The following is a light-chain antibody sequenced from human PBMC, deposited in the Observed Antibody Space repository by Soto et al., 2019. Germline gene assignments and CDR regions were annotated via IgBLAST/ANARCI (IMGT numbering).Light chain of an antibody. CDR3: QQYNSSPYT. V-gene: IGKV1-5*01. J-gene: IGKJ2*01. Sequence: DIQMTQSPSTLSASVGDRVTITCRASQRFSTWLAWYQQKPGKAPRLLIYDASSLEGGVPSRFSGRGSGTEFPHTISGLKPDDFATDYCQQYNSSPYTFGQGTKLE. CDR2: DAS. CDR1: QRFSTW.